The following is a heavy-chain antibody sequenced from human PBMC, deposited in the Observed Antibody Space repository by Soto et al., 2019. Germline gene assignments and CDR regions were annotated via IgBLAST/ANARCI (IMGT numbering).Heavy chain of an antibody. CDR3: ARVRLGRFFYDSSGYYYGLFDY. D-gene: IGHD3-22*01. J-gene: IGHJ4*02. CDR1: GYTFTSYA. CDR2: INAGNGNT. Sequence: ASVKVSCKASGYTFTSYAMHWVRQAPGQRLEWMGWINAGNGNTKYSQKFQGRVTITRDTSASTAYMELSSLRSEDTAVYYCARVRLGRFFYDSSGYYYGLFDYWGQGTLVPAPQ. V-gene: IGHV1-3*01.